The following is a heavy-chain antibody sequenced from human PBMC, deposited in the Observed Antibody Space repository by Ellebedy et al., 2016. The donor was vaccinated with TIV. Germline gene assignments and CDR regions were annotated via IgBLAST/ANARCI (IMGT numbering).Heavy chain of an antibody. CDR3: AREGATYYYESSGWDN. V-gene: IGHV1-2*02. CDR1: GYTFNGYY. Sequence: AASVKVSCKASGYTFNGYYIHWARQAPGQGLEWMGWINPNSGGTNYAQKFQGRVTMTRDTSISTAYMELSRLRSDDTAVYYCAREGATYYYESSGWDNWGQGTLVTVSS. J-gene: IGHJ4*02. CDR2: INPNSGGT. D-gene: IGHD3-22*01.